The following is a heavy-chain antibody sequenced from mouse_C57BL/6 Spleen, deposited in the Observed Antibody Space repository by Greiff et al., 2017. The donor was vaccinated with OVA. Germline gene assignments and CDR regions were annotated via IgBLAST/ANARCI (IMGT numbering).Heavy chain of an antibody. D-gene: IGHD1-1*01. V-gene: IGHV5-6*01. Sequence: EVQGVESGGDLVKPGGSLKLSCAASGFTFSSYGMSWVRQTPDKRLEWVATISSGGSYTYYPDSVKGRFTISRDNAKNTLYLQMSSLKSEDTAMYYCARRGGSSFDWYFDVWGTGTTVTVSS. J-gene: IGHJ1*03. CDR1: GFTFSSYG. CDR3: ARRGGSSFDWYFDV. CDR2: ISSGGSYT.